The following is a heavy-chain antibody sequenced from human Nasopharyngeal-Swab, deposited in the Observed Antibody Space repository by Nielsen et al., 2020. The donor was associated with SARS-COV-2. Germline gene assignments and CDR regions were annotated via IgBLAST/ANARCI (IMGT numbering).Heavy chain of an antibody. D-gene: IGHD5-24*01. Sequence: ASVKVSCNVSGYTLTELSMHWVRQAPGKGLEWMGGFDPEDGETIYAQKFQGRVTMTEDTSTDTAYMELSSLRSEDTAVYYCATGLATIKAFDIWGQGTMVTVSS. CDR2: FDPEDGET. CDR1: GYTLTELS. J-gene: IGHJ3*02. CDR3: ATGLATIKAFDI. V-gene: IGHV1-24*01.